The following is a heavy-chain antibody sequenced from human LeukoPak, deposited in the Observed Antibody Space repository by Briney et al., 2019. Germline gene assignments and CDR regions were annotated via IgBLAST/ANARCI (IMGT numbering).Heavy chain of an antibody. J-gene: IGHJ6*02. Sequence: PGGSLRLSCAASGFTFSSYAMHWVRQAPGKGLEWVAVISYDGSNKYYADSVKGRFTISRDNSKNKLYLQMNSLRAEDTAVYYCARTLRQRQRERQQLVRDGMDVWGQGTTVTVSS. CDR1: GFTFSSYA. V-gene: IGHV3-30-3*01. CDR3: ARTLRQRQRERQQLVRDGMDV. D-gene: IGHD6-13*01. CDR2: ISYDGSNK.